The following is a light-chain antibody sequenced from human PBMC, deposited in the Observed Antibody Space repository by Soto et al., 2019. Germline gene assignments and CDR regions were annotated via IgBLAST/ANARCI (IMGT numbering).Light chain of an antibody. J-gene: IGLJ1*01. CDR1: RSDIGTYNY. CDR3: MSYTTTSSFV. Sequence: QSALTQPASMSGSPGQSITISCTGTRSDIGTYNYLSWYQQHPGKAPRLVISDVSNRPSGVSNRFSGSKSGNTASLTITGLQSEDEADYYCMSYTTTSSFVFGSGPKLTVL. V-gene: IGLV2-14*03. CDR2: DVS.